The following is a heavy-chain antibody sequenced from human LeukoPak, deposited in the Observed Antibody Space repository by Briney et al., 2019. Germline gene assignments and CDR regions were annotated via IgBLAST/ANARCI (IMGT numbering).Heavy chain of an antibody. D-gene: IGHD5-24*01. V-gene: IGHV3-30*02. CDR2: IRYDGSNK. CDR3: AKVGEMATILFDY. J-gene: IGHJ4*02. CDR1: GFTFSSYG. Sequence: GGSLRLSCAASGFTFSSYGMHWVRQAPGKGLEWVAFIRYDGSNKYYADSVKGRFTISRDNSKNTLYLQMNSLRAEDTAVYYCAKVGEMATILFDYWGQGTLVTVSS.